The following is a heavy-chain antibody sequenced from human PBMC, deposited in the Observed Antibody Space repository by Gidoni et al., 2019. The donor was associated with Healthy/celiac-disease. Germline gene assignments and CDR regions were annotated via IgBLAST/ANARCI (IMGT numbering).Heavy chain of an antibody. J-gene: IGHJ4*02. CDR3: ASRPRWLQFKRHFDY. D-gene: IGHD5-12*01. Sequence: QVQLQQWGAGLLKPSETLSLTCAVYGGSFSGYYWSWIRQPPGKGLEWIGEINHSGSTNYNPSLKSRVTISVDTSKNQFSLKLSSVTAADTAVYYCASRPRWLQFKRHFDYWGQGTLVTVSS. V-gene: IGHV4-34*01. CDR2: INHSGST. CDR1: GGSFSGYY.